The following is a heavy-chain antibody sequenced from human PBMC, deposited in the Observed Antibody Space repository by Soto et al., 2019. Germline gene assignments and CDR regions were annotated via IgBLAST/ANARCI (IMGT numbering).Heavy chain of an antibody. CDR3: ARDRDCSGGSCYRQFDP. D-gene: IGHD2-15*01. CDR2: INPSGGST. V-gene: IGHV1-46*01. J-gene: IGHJ5*02. Sequence: QVQLVQSGAEVKKPGASVKVSCKASGYTFTSYYMHWVRQAPGQGLEWMGIINPSGGSTSYAQKFQGRVTMTRDMSTSTVYMELSSLRSEDTAVYYCARDRDCSGGSCYRQFDPWGQGTLVTVSS. CDR1: GYTFTSYY.